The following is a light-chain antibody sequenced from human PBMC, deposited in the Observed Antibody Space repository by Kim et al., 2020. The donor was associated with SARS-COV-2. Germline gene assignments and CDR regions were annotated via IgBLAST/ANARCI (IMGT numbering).Light chain of an antibody. J-gene: IGLJ1*01. Sequence: QSALTQPRSVSGSPGQSVTISCTGTSSDVGGSNYVSWYQQHPGKAPKLMIYRFSGSKSGNTASLTMSGLQAEDEADYYCCSYAGTYSYVFGSGT. CDR3: CSYAGTYSYV. V-gene: IGLV2-11*01. CDR1: SSDVGGSNY.